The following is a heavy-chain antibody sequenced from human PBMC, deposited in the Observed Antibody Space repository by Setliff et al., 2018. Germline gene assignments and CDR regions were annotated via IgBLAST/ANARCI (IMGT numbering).Heavy chain of an antibody. CDR1: GGSISSGDYY. V-gene: IGHV4-30-4*08. CDR3: ASGYSYYYYYYYMDV. J-gene: IGHJ6*03. Sequence: SETLSLTCTVSGGSISSGDYYWSWIRQPPGKGLEWIGYIYYSGSTYYNPSLKSRVTISMDTSKNQFSLKVSSVTAADTAVYYCASGYSYYYYYYYMDVWGKGTTVTVSS. CDR2: IYYSGST. D-gene: IGHD5-18*01.